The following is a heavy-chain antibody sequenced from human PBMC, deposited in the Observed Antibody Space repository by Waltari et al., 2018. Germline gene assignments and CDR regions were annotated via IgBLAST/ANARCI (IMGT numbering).Heavy chain of an antibody. D-gene: IGHD6-13*01. J-gene: IGHJ4*02. V-gene: IGHV3-7*01. CDR1: GFTLSTYW. CDR3: ATHSSSRIVAAGRG. Sequence: EVQLVESGGGLVQPGGSLRLSCVASGFTLSTYWMSWVRQAPGKGLEWVANIKQDGSEKYYVYSVRGRFSISRDNAKNSLYLQMNSLRAEDTAVYYCATHSSSRIVAAGRGWGQGTLVTVSS. CDR2: IKQDGSEK.